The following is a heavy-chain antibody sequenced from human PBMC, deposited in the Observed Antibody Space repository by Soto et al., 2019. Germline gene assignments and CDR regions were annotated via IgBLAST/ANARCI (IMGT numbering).Heavy chain of an antibody. J-gene: IGHJ4*02. CDR1: GYTFTSYG. CDR2: ISAYNGNT. Sequence: APVKVSCKASGYTFTSYGTSWVRQAPGQGLEWMGWISAYNGNTNYAQKLQARVTMTTDTSTSTASMELRSRRSDDTAVYYFARELVLMVYAILDYWGQGTLVTVSS. V-gene: IGHV1-18*04. D-gene: IGHD2-8*01. CDR3: ARELVLMVYAILDY.